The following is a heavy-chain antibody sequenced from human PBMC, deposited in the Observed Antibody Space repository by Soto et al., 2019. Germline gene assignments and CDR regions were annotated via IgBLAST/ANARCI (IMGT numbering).Heavy chain of an antibody. V-gene: IGHV1-69*13. CDR2: IIPIFGTA. CDR1: GGTFSSYA. Sequence: ASVKVSCKASGGTFSSYAISWVRQAPGQGLEWMGGIIPIFGTANYAQKFQGRVTITADESTSTAYMELSSLRSEDTAVYYCARGYFDWLLPPGYWGQGTLVTVSS. J-gene: IGHJ4*02. CDR3: ARGYFDWLLPPGY. D-gene: IGHD3-9*01.